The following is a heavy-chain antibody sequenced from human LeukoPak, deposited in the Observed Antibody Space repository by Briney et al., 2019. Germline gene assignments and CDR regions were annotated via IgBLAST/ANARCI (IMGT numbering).Heavy chain of an antibody. V-gene: IGHV3-21*01. D-gene: IGHD3-3*01. CDR3: ARDTRFLADPGYMDV. J-gene: IGHJ6*03. Sequence: PGGSLRLSCAASGFTFSSYSMNWVRQAPGKGLEWVSSISSSSSYIYYADSVKGRFTISRDNAKNSLYLQMNSLRAEDTAVYYCARDTRFLADPGYMDVWGKGTTVTVSS. CDR1: GFTFSSYS. CDR2: ISSSSSYI.